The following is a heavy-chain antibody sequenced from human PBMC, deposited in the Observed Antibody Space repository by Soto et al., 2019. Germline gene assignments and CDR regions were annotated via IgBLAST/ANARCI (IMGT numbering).Heavy chain of an antibody. Sequence: EVQLVESGGGLVQPGGSLRLSCAASGFTFSTYSINWVRQAPGKGLEWISYISDNSSVIYYADAVKGRFTISRDHAKNSLYLQMNSLRDEDTAVYYCARDRDAYCSKGICSGSYFDYWGQGTLVTVSS. J-gene: IGHJ4*02. CDR1: GFTFSTYS. CDR2: ISDNSSVI. CDR3: ARDRDAYCSKGICSGSYFDY. V-gene: IGHV3-48*02. D-gene: IGHD2-8*01.